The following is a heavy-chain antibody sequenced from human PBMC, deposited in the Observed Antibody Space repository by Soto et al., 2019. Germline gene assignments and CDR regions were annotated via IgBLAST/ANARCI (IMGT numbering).Heavy chain of an antibody. D-gene: IGHD6-13*01. CDR2: INPDYGGA. J-gene: IGHJ4*02. Sequence: ASVKVSCKASGYTFTGHYIHWVRQAPGQGLEWMGWINPDYGGATYAQKFQGGVSLTRDTSNSTAYMELNSLRAEDTAVYYCARQQLDTPFDYWGQGTLVTVSS. V-gene: IGHV1-2*02. CDR3: ARQQLDTPFDY. CDR1: GYTFTGHY.